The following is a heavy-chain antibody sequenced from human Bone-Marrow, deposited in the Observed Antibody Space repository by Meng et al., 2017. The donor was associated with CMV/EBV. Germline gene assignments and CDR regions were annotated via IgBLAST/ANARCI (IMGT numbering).Heavy chain of an antibody. D-gene: IGHD6-19*01. V-gene: IGHV1-8*03. CDR3: ARRGYSNDWYPFDY. J-gene: IGHJ4*02. CDR1: GYTVTSHD. CDR2: MNTYSGKT. Sequence: KAAGYTVTSHDINWVRQATGQGLEWIGWMNTYSGKTGYAEKFQGRVTITRNTSIRTAYLELSSLRSEDTAFYYCARRGYSNDWYPFDYWGQGTLVTVSS.